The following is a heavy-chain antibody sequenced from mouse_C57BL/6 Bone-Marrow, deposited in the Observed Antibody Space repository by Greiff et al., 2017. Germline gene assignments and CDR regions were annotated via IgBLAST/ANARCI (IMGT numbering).Heavy chain of an antibody. J-gene: IGHJ3*01. CDR2: IYPGDGDT. Sequence: QVHVKQSGAELVKPGASVKISCKASGYAFSSYWMNWVKQRPGKGLEWIGQIYPGDGDTNYNGKFKGKATLTADKSSSTAYMQLSSLTSEDSAVYFCAIGNYLAYWGQGTLVTVSA. V-gene: IGHV1-80*01. D-gene: IGHD2-1*01. CDR1: GYAFSSYW. CDR3: AIGNYLAY.